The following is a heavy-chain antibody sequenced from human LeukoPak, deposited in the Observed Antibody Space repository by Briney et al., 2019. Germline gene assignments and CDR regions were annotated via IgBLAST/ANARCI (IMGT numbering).Heavy chain of an antibody. J-gene: IGHJ5*02. V-gene: IGHV4-34*01. CDR1: GGSFSGYY. Sequence: SETLSLTCAVYGGSFSGYYWSWIRQPPGKGLEWIGEINHSGSTNYNPSLKSRVTISVDTSKNQFSLKLSSVTAADTAVYYCARDHSHLWYGDGNWFDPWGQGTLVTVSS. CDR3: ARDHSHLWYGDGNWFDP. CDR2: INHSGST. D-gene: IGHD4-17*01.